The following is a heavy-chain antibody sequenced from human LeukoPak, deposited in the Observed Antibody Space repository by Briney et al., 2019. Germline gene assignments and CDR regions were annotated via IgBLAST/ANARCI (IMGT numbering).Heavy chain of an antibody. J-gene: IGHJ4*02. CDR2: ISSSGGTT. V-gene: IGHV3-23*01. Sequence: GGSLRLSCAASGFTFRSYTMNWVRQAPGKGLEWVSVISSSGGTTYYSDSVKGRFIISRDNSKNTLYLQMNSLRAEDTAVYYCAKAGIAVPATPEYCGQGTQVTVSS. CDR3: AKAGIAVPATPEY. D-gene: IGHD6-19*01. CDR1: GFTFRSYT.